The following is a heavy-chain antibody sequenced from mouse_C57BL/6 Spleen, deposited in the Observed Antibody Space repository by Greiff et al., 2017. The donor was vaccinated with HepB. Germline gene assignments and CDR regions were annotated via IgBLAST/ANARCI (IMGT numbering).Heavy chain of an antibody. CDR2: IDPENGDT. Sequence: EVKLQESGAELVRPGASVKLSCTASGFNIKDDYMHWVKQRPEQGLEWIGWIDPENGDTEYASKFQGKATITADTSSNTAYLQLSSLTSEDTAVYYCTSRQLAFDYWGQGTTLTVSS. CDR3: TSRQLAFDY. J-gene: IGHJ2*01. CDR1: GFNIKDDY. D-gene: IGHD3-2*01. V-gene: IGHV14-4*01.